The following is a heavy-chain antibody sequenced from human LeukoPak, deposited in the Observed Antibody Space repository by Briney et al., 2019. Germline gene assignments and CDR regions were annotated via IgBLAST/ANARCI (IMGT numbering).Heavy chain of an antibody. CDR2: ISSSGSTI. D-gene: IGHD3-16*02. Sequence: GGSLRLSCAASGFTFSSYEVNWVRQAPGKGLEWVSYISSSGSTIYYADSVKGRFTISRDNAKNSLYLQMNSLRAEDTAVYYCARDGAYYDYVWGSYRYTGAFDIWGQGTMVTVSS. CDR3: ARDGAYYDYVWGSYRYTGAFDI. CDR1: GFTFSSYE. V-gene: IGHV3-48*03. J-gene: IGHJ3*02.